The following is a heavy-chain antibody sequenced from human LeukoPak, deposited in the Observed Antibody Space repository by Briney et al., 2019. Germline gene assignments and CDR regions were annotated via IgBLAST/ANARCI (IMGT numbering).Heavy chain of an antibody. J-gene: IGHJ4*02. CDR2: IYYSGTT. D-gene: IGHD2-15*01. Sequence: SETLSLTCTVSGGSISSYYWSWIRQPPGKGVEWVGYIYYSGTTYYNPSLKRGLTISVDTSKNQFSLKLSSVTAADTAFYFCARRTVDTHTFDFWGQGTLVTVSS. CDR1: GGSISSYY. V-gene: IGHV4-59*12. CDR3: ARRTVDTHTFDF.